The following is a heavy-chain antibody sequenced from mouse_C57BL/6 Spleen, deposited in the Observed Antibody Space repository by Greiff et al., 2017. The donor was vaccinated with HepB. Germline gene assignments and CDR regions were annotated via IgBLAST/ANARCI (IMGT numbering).Heavy chain of an antibody. CDR3: ATYYYGSNWCAY. J-gene: IGHJ3*01. Sequence: QVQLQQPGAELVKPGASVKMSCKASGYTFTSYWITWVKQRPGQGLEWIGDIYPGSGSTNYNEKFKSKATLTVDTSSSTAYMQLSSLTSEDSAVYYCATYYYGSNWCAYWGQVTLVTVSA. D-gene: IGHD1-1*01. CDR2: IYPGSGST. V-gene: IGHV1-55*01. CDR1: GYTFTSYW.